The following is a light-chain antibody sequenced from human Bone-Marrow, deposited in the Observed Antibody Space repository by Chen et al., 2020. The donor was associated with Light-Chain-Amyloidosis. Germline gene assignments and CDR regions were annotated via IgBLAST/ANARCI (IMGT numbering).Light chain of an antibody. CDR3: SSYTITNTLV. V-gene: IGLV2-14*01. Sequence: QSALTQPASVSGSPGQSITISCTGTSSDVGGDNHVSWYQQHPDKAPKLMIYEVTNRPSWVPARFSGSKSDNTASLTISGLPTEDEADYFCSSYTITNTLVFGSGTRVTVL. CDR1: SSDVGGDNH. J-gene: IGLJ1*01. CDR2: EVT.